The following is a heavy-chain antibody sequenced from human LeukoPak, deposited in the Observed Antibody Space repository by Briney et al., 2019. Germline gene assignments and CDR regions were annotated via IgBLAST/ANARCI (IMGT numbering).Heavy chain of an antibody. CDR1: GYTFTSNY. CDR2: INPSGGST. V-gene: IGHV1-46*01. J-gene: IGHJ6*02. CDR3: ARAPVEMAVLGHYYYGMDV. D-gene: IGHD5-24*01. Sequence: GASVKVSCKASGYTFTSNYIHWVRQAPGLGLEWMGIINPSGGSTSYAQKFQGRVTMTRDTSTSTVYMELSSLRSEDTAVYYCARAPVEMAVLGHYYYGMDVWGQGTTVTVSS.